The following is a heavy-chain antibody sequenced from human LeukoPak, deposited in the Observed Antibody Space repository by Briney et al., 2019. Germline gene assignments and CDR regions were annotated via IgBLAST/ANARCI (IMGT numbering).Heavy chain of an antibody. CDR1: GVSMTTYY. D-gene: IGHD5-18*01. V-gene: IGHV4-59*08. J-gene: IGHJ3*02. Sequence: SETLSLTCTVSGVSMTTYYWSWIRQPPGKGLEWIAYSHNSGETKYNPSLKSRITISVDTSKNEFSLKLTSVTAADTAVYYCARQPGSTAAFDIWGQGATVTVSA. CDR3: ARQPGSTAAFDI. CDR2: SHNSGET.